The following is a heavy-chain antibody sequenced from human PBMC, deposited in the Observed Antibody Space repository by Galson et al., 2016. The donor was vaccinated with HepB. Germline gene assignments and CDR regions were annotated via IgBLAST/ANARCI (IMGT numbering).Heavy chain of an antibody. Sequence: QSGADVKKPGESLKISCKGSGSGFAGYWIGWVRQMPGEGLEWMGIIYPDDSSTGYSPSFLGQVTFSVDKSISTAYLHWSSLKASDTAMYYCARLGDPNFNPQAATFATHYFDCWGQGTLVTVSS. CDR1: GSGFAGYW. V-gene: IGHV5-51*03. J-gene: IGHJ4*02. CDR3: ARLGDPNFNPQAATFATHYFDC. D-gene: IGHD3-10*01. CDR2: IYPDDSST.